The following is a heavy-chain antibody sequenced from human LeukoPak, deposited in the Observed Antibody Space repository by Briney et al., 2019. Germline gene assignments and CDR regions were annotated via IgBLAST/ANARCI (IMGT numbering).Heavy chain of an antibody. D-gene: IGHD1-7*01. Sequence: SETLSLTCAVSGGSISSSNWWSWVRQPPGKGLEWIGEIYHSGSTNYNPSLKSRVTISVDKSKNQFSLKLSSVTAADTAVYYCARDGSRITGTTSMDYWGQGTLVTVSS. V-gene: IGHV4-4*02. CDR3: ARDGSRITGTTSMDY. CDR1: GGSISSSNW. CDR2: IYHSGST. J-gene: IGHJ4*02.